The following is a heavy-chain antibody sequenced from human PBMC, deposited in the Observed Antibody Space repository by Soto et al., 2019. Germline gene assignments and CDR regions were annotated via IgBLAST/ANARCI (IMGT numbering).Heavy chain of an antibody. J-gene: IGHJ6*02. CDR2: INPSGGST. CDR3: AREVKSQIAAYYYYYGMEV. CDR1: GYTFTSYY. Sequence: ASVKVSCKASGYTFTSYYMHCVRQAPGQGLEWMGIINPSGGSTSYAQKFQGRVTMTRDTSTSTVYMELSSLRSEDTAVYYCAREVKSQIAAYYYYYGMEVWGQGTTVTVSS. V-gene: IGHV1-46*01. D-gene: IGHD6-13*01.